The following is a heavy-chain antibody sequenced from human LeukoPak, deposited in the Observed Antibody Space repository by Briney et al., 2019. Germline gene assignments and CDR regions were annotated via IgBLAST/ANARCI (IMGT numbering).Heavy chain of an antibody. CDR3: ARGPSEYQLLETVWAFDI. CDR1: GGSISSYY. J-gene: IGHJ3*02. Sequence: PSETLSLTCTVSGGSISSYYWSWIRQPPGKGLEWIGYIYYSGSTYYNPSLKSRVTISVDTSKNQFSLKLSSVTAADTAVYYCARGPSEYQLLETVWAFDIWGQGTMVTVSS. CDR2: IYYSGST. D-gene: IGHD2-2*01. V-gene: IGHV4-59*12.